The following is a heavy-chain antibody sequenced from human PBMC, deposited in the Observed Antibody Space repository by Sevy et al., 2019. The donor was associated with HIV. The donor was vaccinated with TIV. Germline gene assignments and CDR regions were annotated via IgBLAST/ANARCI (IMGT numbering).Heavy chain of an antibody. D-gene: IGHD1-26*01. CDR3: AKDRTTSFKPYYLDP. CDR1: GFTFCNYA. J-gene: IGHJ5*02. Sequence: GESLKISCAASGFTFCNYAMNWVRQAPGKGLEWVSIISGSTMDKSYADSVKGRFTISRDNSQNTLYLEMNSLRAEDTAVYYCAKDRTTSFKPYYLDPWGQGTLVTVSS. V-gene: IGHV3-23*01. CDR2: ISGSTMDK.